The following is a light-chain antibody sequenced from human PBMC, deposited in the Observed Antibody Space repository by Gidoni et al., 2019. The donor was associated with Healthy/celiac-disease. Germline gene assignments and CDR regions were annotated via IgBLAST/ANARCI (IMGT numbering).Light chain of an antibody. CDR3: QQYGSSPRT. CDR2: GAS. Sequence: EIVLTQDPGPLSLSPGERATLSCRASQRVSSSYLAWYQQKPGQAPRLLIYGASSRATGIPDRFSGSGSGTDFTLTISRLEPEDFAVYYCQQYGSSPRTFGQGTKVEIK. V-gene: IGKV3-20*01. CDR1: QRVSSSY. J-gene: IGKJ1*01.